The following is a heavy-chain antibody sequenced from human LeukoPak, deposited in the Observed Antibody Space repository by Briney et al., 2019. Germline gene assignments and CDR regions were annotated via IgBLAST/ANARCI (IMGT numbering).Heavy chain of an antibody. CDR2: ISSSSSTI. J-gene: IGHJ4*02. CDR1: GFTFSSYS. CDR3: ARNGLAANGYFDY. V-gene: IGHV3-48*01. D-gene: IGHD6-13*01. Sequence: TGGSLRLSCAASGFTFSSYSMNWVRQAPGKGLEWVSYISSSSSTIYYADSVKGRFTISRDNAKNSLYLQMNSLRAEDTAVYYCARNGLAANGYFDYWGQGTLVTVSS.